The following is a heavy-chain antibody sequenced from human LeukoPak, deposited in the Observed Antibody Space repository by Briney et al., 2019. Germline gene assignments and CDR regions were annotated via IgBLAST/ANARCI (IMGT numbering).Heavy chain of an antibody. CDR2: IKPDGSEK. V-gene: IGHV3-7*01. J-gene: IGHJ4*02. CDR1: GFAFSSYW. Sequence: GGSLRLSCGTSGFAFSSYWMSWVRQAPGKWLEWVAIIKPDGSEKHYVDSVKGRFTISRDNAKNSVYLQMNSLRAEDTAVYYCVRDKVDNAYTGSLFDYWGQGTLVTVSS. D-gene: IGHD5-24*01. CDR3: VRDKVDNAYTGSLFDY.